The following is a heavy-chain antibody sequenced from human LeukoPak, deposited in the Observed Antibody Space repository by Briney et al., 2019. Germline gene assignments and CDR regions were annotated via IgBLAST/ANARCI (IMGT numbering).Heavy chain of an antibody. Sequence: PGGSLRLSCAASGFTFSSYAMSWVRQAPGKGLEWVSAISGSGGSTYYADSVKGRFTISRDNSKNTLYLQMNSLRAEDTAVYYCAKDLESGLISGCLFDYWGQGTLVTVSS. CDR2: ISGSGGST. J-gene: IGHJ4*02. CDR1: GFTFSSYA. V-gene: IGHV3-23*01. CDR3: AKDLESGLISGCLFDY. D-gene: IGHD3-22*01.